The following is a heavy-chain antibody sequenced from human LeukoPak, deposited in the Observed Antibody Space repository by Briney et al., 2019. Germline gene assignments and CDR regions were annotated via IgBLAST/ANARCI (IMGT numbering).Heavy chain of an antibody. CDR2: ISGNGGST. CDR1: GFTFSNYA. V-gene: IGHV3-23*01. J-gene: IGHJ5*02. D-gene: IGHD3-10*01. CDR3: TKGDSGSYYNNWFDP. Sequence: GGSLRLSCAASGFTFSNYAMTWVRQGPGKGLEWVSTISGNGGSTYYADSVKGRFTISRDNSKNTLYLQMSSLRAEDTAVYYCTKGDSGSYYNNWFDPWGQGTLVTVSS.